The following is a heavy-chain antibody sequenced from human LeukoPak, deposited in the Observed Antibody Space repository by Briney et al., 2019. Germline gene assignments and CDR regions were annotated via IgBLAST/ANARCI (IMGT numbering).Heavy chain of an antibody. CDR3: VRIGYCSGGSCDWFDP. J-gene: IGHJ5*02. V-gene: IGHV3-21*01. CDR1: GFTFSSYS. Sequence: GGSLRLSCAASGFTFSSYSMNWVRQAPGKGLEWVSSISSSSSYIYYADSVKGRFTISRDNAKNSLYLQMNSLRAEDTAVYYCVRIGYCSGGSCDWFDPWGQGTLVTVSS. CDR2: ISSSSSYI. D-gene: IGHD2-15*01.